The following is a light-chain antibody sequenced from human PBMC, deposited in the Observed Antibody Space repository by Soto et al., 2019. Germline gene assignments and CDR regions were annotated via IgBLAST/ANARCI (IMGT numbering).Light chain of an antibody. J-gene: IGLJ2*01. CDR3: SSYTSSSPPPV. CDR2: DVI. CDR1: SSDVGGYNY. V-gene: IGLV2-14*01. Sequence: SVLTQPASVSGSPGQSITISCTGTSSDVGGYNYVSWYQQHPGKAPKLMIYDVINRPLGVSFCFSGSNSGNTASLTISGLQAEDEADYYCSSYTSSSPPPVFGGGTKVTAL.